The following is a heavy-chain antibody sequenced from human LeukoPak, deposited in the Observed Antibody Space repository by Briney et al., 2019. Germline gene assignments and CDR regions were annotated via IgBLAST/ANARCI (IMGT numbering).Heavy chain of an antibody. Sequence: ASVKVSCKASGYTFTSYDINWVRQATGQGLEWMGWMNPNSGNTGYAQKFQGRVTMTRNTSISTAYMELSSLRSEDTAVYYCARARRTRRGWFDPWGQGTLVTVSS. CDR1: GYTFTSYD. D-gene: IGHD1-14*01. V-gene: IGHV1-8*01. CDR3: ARARRTRRGWFDP. CDR2: MNPNSGNT. J-gene: IGHJ5*02.